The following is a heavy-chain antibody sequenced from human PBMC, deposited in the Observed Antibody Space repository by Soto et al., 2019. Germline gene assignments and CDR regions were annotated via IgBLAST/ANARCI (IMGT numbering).Heavy chain of an antibody. Sequence: EVQLVESGGGLVQPGGCLRLSCAASGFVFSMYWMHWVGQAPGKGLEWVSRISDDGSTIHYADSVKGRFSISRDNAQNILFLEMTALRDDDTAVYYCVRGPRPSSVGTGAFWGQGSPVTVSS. CDR1: GFVFSMYW. CDR3: VRGPRPSSVGTGAF. J-gene: IGHJ4*02. V-gene: IGHV3-74*01. CDR2: ISDDGSTI. D-gene: IGHD3-10*01.